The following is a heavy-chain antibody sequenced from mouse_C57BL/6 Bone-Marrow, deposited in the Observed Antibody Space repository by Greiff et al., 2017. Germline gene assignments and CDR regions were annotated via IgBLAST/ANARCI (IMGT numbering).Heavy chain of an antibody. CDR3: ARKILLDYEGFAY. D-gene: IGHD2-4*01. CDR1: GFSLTSYG. V-gene: IGHV2-2*01. Sequence: VKLVESGPGLVQPSQSLSITCTVSGFSLTSYGVHWVRQSPGKGLEWLGVIWSGGSTDYNAAFISRLSISKDNSKSQVFFKMNSLQADDTAIYYCARKILLDYEGFAYWGQGTLVTVSA. J-gene: IGHJ3*01. CDR2: IWSGGST.